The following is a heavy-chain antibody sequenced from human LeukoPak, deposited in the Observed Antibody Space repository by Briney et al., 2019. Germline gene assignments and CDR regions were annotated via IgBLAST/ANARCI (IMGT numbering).Heavy chain of an antibody. V-gene: IGHV3-30*03. D-gene: IGHD6-19*01. CDR2: ISYDGRNK. J-gene: IGHJ3*02. CDR3: ARDRSGWYKDAFDI. CDR1: GFTLSSYG. Sequence: GRSLRLSCAASGFTLSSYGMHWVRQGPGKGLEWEAFISYDGRNKYCGDSVKGRFTISRDNSKNTLYLQMNNLTLEDTAVYYCARDRSGWYKDAFDIWGQGTMVTVSS.